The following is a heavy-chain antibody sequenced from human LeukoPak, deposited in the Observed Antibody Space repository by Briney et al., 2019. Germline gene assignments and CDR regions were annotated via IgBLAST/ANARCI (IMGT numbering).Heavy chain of an antibody. CDR3: ARVLSYYYDSSGYYWDY. CDR1: GYTFTGYY. J-gene: IGHJ4*02. Sequence: EASVKVSCKASGYTFTGYYMHWVRQAPGQGLEWMGWISAYNGNTNYAQKLQGRVTMTTDTSTSTAYMELRSLRSDDTAVYYCARVLSYYYDSSGYYWDYWGQGTLVTVSS. D-gene: IGHD3-22*01. CDR2: ISAYNGNT. V-gene: IGHV1-18*04.